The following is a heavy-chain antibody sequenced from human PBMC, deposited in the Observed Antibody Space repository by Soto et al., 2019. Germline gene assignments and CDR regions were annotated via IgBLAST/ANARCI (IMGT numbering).Heavy chain of an antibody. CDR1: GGSFSGYY. Sequence: PSETLSLTCAVYGGSFSGYYWSWIRQPPGKGLEWIGEINHSGSTNYNPSLKSRVTISVDTSKNQFSLKLSSVTAADTAVYYCAVTYYDFWSGYTYFDYWGQGTLVTVSS. V-gene: IGHV4-34*01. CDR2: INHSGST. D-gene: IGHD3-3*01. J-gene: IGHJ4*02. CDR3: AVTYYDFWSGYTYFDY.